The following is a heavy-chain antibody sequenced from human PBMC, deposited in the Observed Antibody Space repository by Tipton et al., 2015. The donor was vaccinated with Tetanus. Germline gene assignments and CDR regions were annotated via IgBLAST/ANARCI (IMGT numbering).Heavy chain of an antibody. CDR2: VYYTGST. Sequence: GLVKPSETLSLICTVSGGSMNSYYWSWIRQPPGKGLEWIGYVYYTGSTNHNPSLKSRVTISMDRSKNQISLQLTSVTAADTAVYFWAGVTAQRTELYFDHWGQGTLVTVSS. D-gene: IGHD6-13*01. J-gene: IGHJ4*02. CDR3: AGVTAQRTELYFDH. CDR1: GGSMNSYY. V-gene: IGHV4-59*01.